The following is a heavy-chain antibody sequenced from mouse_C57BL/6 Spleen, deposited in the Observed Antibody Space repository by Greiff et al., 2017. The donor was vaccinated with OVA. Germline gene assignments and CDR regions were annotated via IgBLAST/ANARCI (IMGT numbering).Heavy chain of an antibody. CDR1: GFTFSDAW. CDR2: IRHKANNHAT. CDR3: TGGRGFAY. J-gene: IGHJ3*01. V-gene: IGHV6-6*01. Sequence: EVILVESGGGLVQPGGSMKLSCAASGFTFSDAWMDWVRQSPEKGLEWVAEIRHKANNHATYYAESVKGRFTISRDDSKSSVYLQMNSLRAEDTGMDYCTGGRGFAYWGQGTLVTVSA.